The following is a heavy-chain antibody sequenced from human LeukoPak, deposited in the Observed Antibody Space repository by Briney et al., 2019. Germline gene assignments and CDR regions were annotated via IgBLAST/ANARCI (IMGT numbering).Heavy chain of an antibody. Sequence: GGSLRLSCAASEFTFSNYAMSWVRQAPGKGLEWVSGISGGGTNTHYADSVKGRFTISRDNAKNTVYLQMNSLGAEDTGVYYCARHSSGNLQPFDSWGQGTLVSVSS. CDR2: ISGGGTNT. CDR3: ARHSSGNLQPFDS. J-gene: IGHJ4*02. CDR1: EFTFSNYA. D-gene: IGHD3-22*01. V-gene: IGHV3-23*01.